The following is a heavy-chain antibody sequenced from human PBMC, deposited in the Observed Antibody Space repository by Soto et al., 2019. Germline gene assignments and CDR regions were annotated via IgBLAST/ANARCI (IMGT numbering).Heavy chain of an antibody. Sequence: QVQLVQSGAEVKKPGASVKVSCKASGYTFTSYYMHWVRHAPGQGLEWMGVINPSGGSTDYAQKFQGRVTMTRDTSTSTVYMDLSSLRSEDTAVFYCAREGNGYNLGPSVDFDYWGQGTLVTVSS. V-gene: IGHV1-46*01. CDR3: AREGNGYNLGPSVDFDY. CDR1: GYTFTSYY. CDR2: INPSGGST. D-gene: IGHD5-12*01. J-gene: IGHJ4*02.